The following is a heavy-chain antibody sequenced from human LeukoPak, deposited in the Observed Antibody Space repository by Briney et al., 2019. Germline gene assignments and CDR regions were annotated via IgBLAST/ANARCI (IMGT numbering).Heavy chain of an antibody. CDR2: ISSSGSTI. D-gene: IGHD6-13*01. CDR1: GFTFSDYY. V-gene: IGHV3-11*01. Sequence: GGSLRLSCAASGFTFSDYYMSWIRQAPGKGLEWVSYISSSGSTIYYADSVEGRFTISRDNAKNSLYLQMNSLRAEDTAVYYCARVTSSSDLDYWGQGTLVTVSS. CDR3: ARVTSSSDLDY. J-gene: IGHJ4*02.